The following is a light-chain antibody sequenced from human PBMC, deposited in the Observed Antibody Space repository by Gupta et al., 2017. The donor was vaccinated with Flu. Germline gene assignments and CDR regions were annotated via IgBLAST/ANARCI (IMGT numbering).Light chain of an antibody. V-gene: IGKV1-39*01. CDR2: GAS. CDR3: QQSDNIPWT. CDR1: QNINSY. J-gene: IGKJ1*01. Sequence: GDRVTITCRASQNINSYLNWYQHKPGKAPKILTYGASSLRSGVPSRFSGSGSGTDFTLTISSLQPEDFATYYCQQSDNIPWTFGQGTKVEIK.